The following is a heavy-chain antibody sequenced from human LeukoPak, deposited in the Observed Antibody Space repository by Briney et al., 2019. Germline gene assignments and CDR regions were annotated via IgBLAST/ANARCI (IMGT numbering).Heavy chain of an antibody. CDR1: GGSISSGGYS. CDR2: IYHSGST. D-gene: IGHD2-15*01. V-gene: IGHV4-30-2*01. CDR3: ARIQCSGGSCYVDY. J-gene: IGHJ4*02. Sequence: SQTLSLSCAVSGGSISSGGYSWSWIRQPPGKGLEWIGYIYHSGSTYYNPSLKSRVTISVDRSKNQFSLKLSSVTAADTAVYYCARIQCSGGSCYVDYWGQGTLVTVSS.